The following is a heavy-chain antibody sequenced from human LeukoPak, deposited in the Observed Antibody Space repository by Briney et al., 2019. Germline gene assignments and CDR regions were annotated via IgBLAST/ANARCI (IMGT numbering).Heavy chain of an antibody. Sequence: PSETLSLTCAVSGGSISSSSYYWGWIRQPPGKGLEWIGSIYYSGGTYYNPSLKSRVTISVDTSKNQFSLKLSSVTAADTAVYYCARHDVAVAAPWDYWGQGTLVTVSS. D-gene: IGHD6-19*01. CDR1: GGSISSSSYY. CDR2: IYYSGGT. V-gene: IGHV4-39*01. J-gene: IGHJ4*02. CDR3: ARHDVAVAAPWDY.